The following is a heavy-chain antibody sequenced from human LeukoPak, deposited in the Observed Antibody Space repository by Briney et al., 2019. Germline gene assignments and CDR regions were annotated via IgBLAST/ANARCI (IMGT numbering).Heavy chain of an antibody. J-gene: IGHJ4*02. D-gene: IGHD4/OR15-4a*01. Sequence: PSETLSLTCTVSGGSIKTCYWSWVRQPPGKGLEWIGYILYSGDTNYNPSLKGRVTISIDTSKNQFSLKLNSVTAADPAVYYCARGSAHYDYWGQGTLVPVSS. CDR3: ARGSAHYDY. CDR2: ILYSGDT. V-gene: IGHV4-59*01. CDR1: GGSIKTCY.